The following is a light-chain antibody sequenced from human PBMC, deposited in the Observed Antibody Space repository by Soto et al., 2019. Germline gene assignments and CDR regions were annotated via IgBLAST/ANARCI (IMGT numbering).Light chain of an antibody. V-gene: IGKV3-20*01. Sequence: VLTQSPGTLSLSPGERATLSCRASQTITSDSLAWYQHKPGHAPRLLIYATSSRATGIPDRFSGSGSGTDFTLTISRLEPEDFAVYYCQHNSFGQGTRLEIK. CDR3: QHNS. CDR1: QTITSDS. J-gene: IGKJ2*01. CDR2: ATS.